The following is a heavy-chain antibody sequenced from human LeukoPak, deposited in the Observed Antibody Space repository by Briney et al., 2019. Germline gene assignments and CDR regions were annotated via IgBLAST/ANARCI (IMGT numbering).Heavy chain of an antibody. CDR1: RFTFSSYG. CDR2: VSGSGDNT. Sequence: GGSLRLSCAASRFTFSSYGMIWVRQAPGKGPEWVSGVSGSGDNTYYADSVKGRFTISRDNSKNTLYLQMNSLRAEDTAIYYCAKAGEGYSSSWFWEDSWGQGTLVTVSS. J-gene: IGHJ4*02. D-gene: IGHD6-13*01. V-gene: IGHV3-23*01. CDR3: AKAGEGYSSSWFWEDS.